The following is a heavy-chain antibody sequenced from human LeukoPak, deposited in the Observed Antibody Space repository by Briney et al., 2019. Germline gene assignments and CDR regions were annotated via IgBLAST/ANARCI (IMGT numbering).Heavy chain of an antibody. CDR2: ISSSSSYI. CDR3: ARVTGQGAFDI. Sequence: GGSLRLFCAASGFTFSSYSMNWVRQAPGKGLEWVSSISSSSSYIYYADSVKGRFTISRDNAKNSLYLQMNSLRAEDTAVYYCARVTGQGAFDIWGQGTMVTVSS. J-gene: IGHJ3*02. D-gene: IGHD1-20*01. V-gene: IGHV3-21*01. CDR1: GFTFSSYS.